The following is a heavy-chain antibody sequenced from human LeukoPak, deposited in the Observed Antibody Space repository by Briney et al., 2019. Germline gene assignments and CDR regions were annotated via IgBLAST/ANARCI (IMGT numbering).Heavy chain of an antibody. Sequence: GASVKVSCKASGYTFTSYGISWVRQATGQGLEWMGWMNTNSGNTGYAQKFQGRVTMTRNTSISTAYMELSSLRSEDTAVYYCARHYGSGIGYWGQGTLVTVSS. CDR1: GYTFTSYG. CDR3: ARHYGSGIGY. CDR2: MNTNSGNT. J-gene: IGHJ4*02. V-gene: IGHV1-8*02. D-gene: IGHD3-10*01.